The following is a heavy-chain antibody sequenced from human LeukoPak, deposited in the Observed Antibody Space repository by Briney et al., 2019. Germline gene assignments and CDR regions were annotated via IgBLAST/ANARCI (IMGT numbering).Heavy chain of an antibody. CDR3: ARHLSPRDYGDYPGAFDI. Sequence: ETLSLTCAVSGYSISSGYYWGWIRQPPGKGLEWIGSIYHSGSTYYNPSLKSRVTISVDTSKNQFSLKLSSVTAADTAVYYCARHLSPRDYGDYPGAFDIWGQGTMVTVSS. CDR1: GYSISSGYY. D-gene: IGHD4-17*01. V-gene: IGHV4-38-2*01. J-gene: IGHJ3*02. CDR2: IYHSGST.